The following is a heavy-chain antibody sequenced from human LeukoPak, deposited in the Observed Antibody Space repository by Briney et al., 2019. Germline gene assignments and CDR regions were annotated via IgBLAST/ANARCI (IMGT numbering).Heavy chain of an antibody. D-gene: IGHD2-2*01. V-gene: IGHV3-30*04. CDR1: GFTFSSYA. Sequence: PGRSLRLSCAASGFTFSSYAMHWVRQAPGKGPEWVAVISYDGSNKYYADSVKGRFTISRDNSKNTLYLQMNSLRAEDTAVYYCARGSVIDWIVVVPAALDYWGQGTLVTVSS. CDR2: ISYDGSNK. J-gene: IGHJ4*02. CDR3: ARGSVIDWIVVVPAALDY.